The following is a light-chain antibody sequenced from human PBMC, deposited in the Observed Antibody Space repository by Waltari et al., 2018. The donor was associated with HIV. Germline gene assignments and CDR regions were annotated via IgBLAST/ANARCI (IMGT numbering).Light chain of an antibody. CDR2: SNS. CDR1: NSNIGSNT. Sequence: QSVLTQPPSASGTPGQRVTISCSGSNSNIGSNTVNWYQQLPGTAPKLLIYSNSQRPAGVPDRCSGSKSGTSASLAISGLQSEDEADYYCAAWDDSLNGVVFGGGTKLTVL. CDR3: AAWDDSLNGVV. J-gene: IGLJ2*01. V-gene: IGLV1-44*01.